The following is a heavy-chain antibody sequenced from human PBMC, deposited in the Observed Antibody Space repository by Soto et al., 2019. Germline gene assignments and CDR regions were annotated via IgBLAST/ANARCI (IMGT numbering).Heavy chain of an antibody. J-gene: IGHJ6*03. CDR2: INHSGST. Sequence: SETLSLTCAVYGGSFSGYYWSWIRQPPGKGLEWIGEINHSGSTNYNPSLKSRVTISVDRSKNQFSLKLSSVTAADTAVYYCARAWYCSSTSCRADINSYYYYMDVWGKGTTVTVSS. D-gene: IGHD2-2*01. CDR3: ARAWYCSSTSCRADINSYYYYMDV. CDR1: GGSFSGYY. V-gene: IGHV4-34*01.